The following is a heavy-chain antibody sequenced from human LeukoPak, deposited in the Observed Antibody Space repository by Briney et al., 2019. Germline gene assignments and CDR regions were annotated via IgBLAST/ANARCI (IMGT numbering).Heavy chain of an antibody. CDR1: GDTFSTYA. CDR3: TRSFEYSSPSGGDY. V-gene: IGHV1-69*13. D-gene: IGHD6-6*01. J-gene: IGHJ4*02. Sequence: GASVKVSCKASGDTFSTYAINWVRQAPGQGLEWMGGIIPIFGTPNYAQKFQGRVTITADESTTTAYMELNSLRSEDTAVYYCTRSFEYSSPSGGDYWGQGTLVTVSS. CDR2: IIPIFGTP.